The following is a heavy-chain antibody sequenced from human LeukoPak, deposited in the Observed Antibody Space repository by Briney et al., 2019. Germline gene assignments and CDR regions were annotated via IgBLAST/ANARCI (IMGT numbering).Heavy chain of an antibody. Sequence: PGGSLRLSCAASGFTFSSYAMSWVRQAPGKGLEWVSAISGSGGSTYYADSVKGRFTISRDNSKNTLYLQMNSLRAEDTAVYYCAKELGYSGSYFSRGAFDIWGQGTMVTVS. J-gene: IGHJ3*02. D-gene: IGHD1-26*01. CDR1: GFTFSSYA. CDR3: AKELGYSGSYFSRGAFDI. V-gene: IGHV3-23*01. CDR2: ISGSGGST.